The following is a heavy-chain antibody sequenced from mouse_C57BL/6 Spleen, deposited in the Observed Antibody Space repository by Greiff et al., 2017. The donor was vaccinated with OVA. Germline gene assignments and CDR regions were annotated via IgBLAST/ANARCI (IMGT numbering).Heavy chain of an antibody. Sequence: VNVVESGPGLVAPSQSLSITCTVSGFSLTSYGVDWVRQPPGKGLEWLGVIWGGGSTNYNSALMSRLSISKDNSKSQVFLKMNSLQTDDTAMYYCAKLSYDYDERGYAMDYWGQGTSVTVSS. CDR1: GFSLTSYG. J-gene: IGHJ4*01. D-gene: IGHD2-4*01. CDR3: AKLSYDYDERGYAMDY. CDR2: IWGGGST. V-gene: IGHV2-9*01.